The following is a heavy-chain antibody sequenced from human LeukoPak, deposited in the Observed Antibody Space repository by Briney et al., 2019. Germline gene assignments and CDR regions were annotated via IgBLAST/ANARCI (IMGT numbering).Heavy chain of an antibody. Sequence: PSETLSLTCDVSGYSISSGYYWSWIRQPPGKGLEWIGYIYYSGSTNYNPSLKSRVTISVDTSKNQFSLKLSSVTAADTAVYYCARDQGDCTNGVCYSFDYWAREPWSPSPQ. D-gene: IGHD2-8*01. J-gene: IGHJ4*02. CDR1: GYSISSGYY. CDR2: IYYSGST. CDR3: ARDQGDCTNGVCYSFDY. V-gene: IGHV4-61*01.